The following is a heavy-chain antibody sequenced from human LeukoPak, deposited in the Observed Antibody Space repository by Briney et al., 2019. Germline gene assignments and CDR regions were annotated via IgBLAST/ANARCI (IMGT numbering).Heavy chain of an antibody. CDR3: ARVRPDAAMGDSRGAFDI. CDR1: GGTFSSYA. J-gene: IGHJ3*02. CDR2: IIPIFGTA. V-gene: IGHV1-69*06. Sequence: GASVKVSCKASGGTFSSYAISWVRQAPGQGLEWMGGIIPIFGTANYAQKFQGRVTITADKSTSTAYMELSSLRSEDTAVYYCARVRPDAAMGDSRGAFDIWGQGTMVTVSS. D-gene: IGHD5-18*01.